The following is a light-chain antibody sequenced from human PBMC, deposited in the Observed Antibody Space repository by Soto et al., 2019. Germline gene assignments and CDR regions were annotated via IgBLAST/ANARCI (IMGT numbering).Light chain of an antibody. CDR2: KAS. J-gene: IGKJ1*01. Sequence: DIQMTQSPSTLSASVGDRVTITCRASQSISSWLAWYQQKPGKAPNLLIYKASSLESGVPSRFNGSGSGTELTLTISNLQPDDFATYYCKQYNSYWTFGQGTKVEIK. CDR3: KQYNSYWT. V-gene: IGKV1-5*03. CDR1: QSISSW.